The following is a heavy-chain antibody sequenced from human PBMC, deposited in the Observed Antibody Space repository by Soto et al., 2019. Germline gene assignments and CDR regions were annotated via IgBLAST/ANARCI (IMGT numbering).Heavy chain of an antibody. J-gene: IGHJ4*02. Sequence: ASVKVSCKAPGYTFTSYYMHWVRQAPGQGLEWMGIINPSAGDTTYAQNFHGRVTMTRDTSTSTVYMELSSLRSEDTAVYYCTRGGYSYGLDYWGQGTPVTVSS. V-gene: IGHV1-46*01. CDR2: INPSAGDT. CDR1: GYTFTSYY. CDR3: TRGGYSYGLDY. D-gene: IGHD5-18*01.